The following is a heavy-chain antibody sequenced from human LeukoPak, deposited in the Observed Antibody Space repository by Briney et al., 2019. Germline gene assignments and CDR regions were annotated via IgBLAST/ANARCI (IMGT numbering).Heavy chain of an antibody. V-gene: IGHV1-69*13. J-gene: IGHJ6*02. Sequence: ASVKVSCKASGGTFSSYAISWVRQAPGQGLEWMGGIVPIFGTANYAQKFQGRVTITADESTSTAYMELSSLRSEDTAVYYCARSWILGSGFEVGFGGWSKYGMDVWGQGTTVTVSS. CDR1: GGTFSSYA. D-gene: IGHD3-10*01. CDR2: IVPIFGTA. CDR3: ARSWILGSGFEVGFGGWSKYGMDV.